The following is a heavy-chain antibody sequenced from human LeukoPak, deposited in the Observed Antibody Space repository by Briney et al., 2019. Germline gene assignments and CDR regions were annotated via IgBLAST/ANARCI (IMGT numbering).Heavy chain of an antibody. CDR2: ISSNGGST. Sequence: PGGSLRLSCAASGFTFSSYAMHWVRQAPGKGLEYISTISSNGGSTYYANSVKGRFTISRDNSKNTLYLQMGSLRAEGTAVYYCAKNTDYYDSSGYLWGQGTLVTVSS. V-gene: IGHV3-64*01. CDR3: AKNTDYYDSSGYL. J-gene: IGHJ4*02. D-gene: IGHD3-22*01. CDR1: GFTFSSYA.